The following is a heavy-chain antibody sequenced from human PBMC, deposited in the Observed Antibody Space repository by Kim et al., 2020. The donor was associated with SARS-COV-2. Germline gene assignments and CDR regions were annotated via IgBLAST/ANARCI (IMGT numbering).Heavy chain of an antibody. D-gene: IGHD1-20*01. Sequence: ASVKVSCKASGYTFTGYYMHWVRQAPGQGLEWMGWINPKSGGTNYAQKFQGRVTMTRDTSISTAYMELSRLRSDDTAVYYCASNPNNWDYWYFDLWGRGTLVTVSS. CDR2: INPKSGGT. CDR3: ASNPNNWDYWYFDL. CDR1: GYTFTGYY. J-gene: IGHJ2*01. V-gene: IGHV1-2*02.